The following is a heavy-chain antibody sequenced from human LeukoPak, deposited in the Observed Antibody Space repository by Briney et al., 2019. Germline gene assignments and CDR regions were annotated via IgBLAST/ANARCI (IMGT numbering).Heavy chain of an antibody. V-gene: IGHV3-48*04. CDR1: GFTFSSYS. D-gene: IGHD1-20*01. CDR2: ISSSSSTI. CDR3: AKGHGITGTGGFDP. J-gene: IGHJ5*02. Sequence: PGGSLRLSCAASGFTFSSYSMNWVRQAPGKGLEWVSYISSSSSTIYYADSVKGRFTISRDNAKNSLYLQMNSLRAEDMALYYCAKGHGITGTGGFDPWGQGTLVTVSS.